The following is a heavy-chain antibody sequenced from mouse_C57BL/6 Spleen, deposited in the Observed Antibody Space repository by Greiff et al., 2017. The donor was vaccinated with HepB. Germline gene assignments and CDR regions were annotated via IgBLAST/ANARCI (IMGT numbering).Heavy chain of an antibody. J-gene: IGHJ2*01. Sequence: QVQLKESGAELARPGASVKMSCKASGYTFTSYTMHWVKQRPGQGLEWIGYINPSSGYTKYNQKFKDKATLTADKSSSTAYMQLSSLTFEDSAVYYCARLEGLDYFDYWGQGTTLTVSS. CDR1: GYTFTSYT. V-gene: IGHV1-4*01. CDR2: INPSSGYT. CDR3: ARLEGLDYFDY. D-gene: IGHD3-3*01.